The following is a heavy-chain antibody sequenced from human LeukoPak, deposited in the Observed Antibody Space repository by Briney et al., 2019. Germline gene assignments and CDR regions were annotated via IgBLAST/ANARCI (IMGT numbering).Heavy chain of an antibody. D-gene: IGHD3-22*01. Sequence: GGSLRLSCAASGFTFSTYSMNWVRQAPGKGLEWVSSISSSSTYIYYADSVKGRFTISRDNAKNSLYLQMNSLRAEDTAVYYCASNYYDSSGYFHWGQGTLVTVSS. CDR1: GFTFSTYS. J-gene: IGHJ4*02. CDR2: ISSSSTYI. CDR3: ASNYYDSSGYFH. V-gene: IGHV3-21*01.